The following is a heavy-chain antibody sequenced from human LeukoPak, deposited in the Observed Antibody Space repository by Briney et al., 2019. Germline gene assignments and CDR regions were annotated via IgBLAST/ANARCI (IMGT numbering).Heavy chain of an antibody. CDR3: ARTGYCSGGSCYGSDY. CDR2: IWYDGSIQ. CDR1: GFTFGSYG. V-gene: IGHV3-33*01. J-gene: IGHJ4*02. D-gene: IGHD2-15*01. Sequence: GGSLRLSCAASGFTFGSYGMHWVRQAPGKGLEWVAAIWYDGSIQYYADSVKGRFTISRDNSKNTLYPQMDSLRAEDTAVYYCARTGYCSGGSCYGSDYWGQGTLVSVSS.